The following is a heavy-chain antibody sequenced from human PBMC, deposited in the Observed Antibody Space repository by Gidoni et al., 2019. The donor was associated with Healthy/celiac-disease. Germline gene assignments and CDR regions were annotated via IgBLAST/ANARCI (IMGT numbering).Heavy chain of an antibody. D-gene: IGHD2-21*01. CDR1: GGSFSSFG. Sequence: QVQLVQSGAAVKKPGSSAKVSCKAFGGSFSSFGISWVRQAPGQGLEWMGGIIPMFATANYAQKFQGRVTITADESTSTVYMELGSLRSEDTGVYCCARGQGECVFDYWGQGTLVTVSS. J-gene: IGHJ4*02. CDR2: IIPMFATA. CDR3: ARGQGECVFDY. V-gene: IGHV1-69*01.